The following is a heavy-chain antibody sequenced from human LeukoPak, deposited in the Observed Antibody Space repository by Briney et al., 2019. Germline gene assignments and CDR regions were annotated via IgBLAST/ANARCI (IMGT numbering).Heavy chain of an antibody. D-gene: IGHD3-22*01. J-gene: IGHJ3*02. Sequence: GGSLRLSCAASGFTFSSYSMNWVRQAPGKGLEWISFISSSGSPIYYAGSVTGRFTISRDNGKNSLYLQMNSLRDEDTAVYYCARGVEGSYYYDSSGKGNIWGQGTMVTVSS. CDR3: ARGVEGSYYYDSSGKGNI. V-gene: IGHV3-48*02. CDR2: ISSSGSPI. CDR1: GFTFSSYS.